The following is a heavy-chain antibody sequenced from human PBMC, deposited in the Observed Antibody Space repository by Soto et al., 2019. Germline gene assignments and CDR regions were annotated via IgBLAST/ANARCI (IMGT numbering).Heavy chain of an antibody. Sequence: TSVKGTCKASGYTFTGYYMHWVRQATGQGLEWMGWINPNSGGTNYAQKFQGRVTMTRDTSISTAYMELSRLRSDDTAVYYCARDRSVRGNSDYYYYYGMDVWGQGTTVTVSS. CDR1: GYTFTGYY. CDR2: INPNSGGT. D-gene: IGHD3-10*01. V-gene: IGHV1-2*02. CDR3: ARDRSVRGNSDYYYYYGMDV. J-gene: IGHJ6*02.